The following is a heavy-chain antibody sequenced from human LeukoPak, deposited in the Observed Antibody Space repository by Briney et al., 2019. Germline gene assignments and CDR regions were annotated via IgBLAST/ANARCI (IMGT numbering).Heavy chain of an antibody. D-gene: IGHD5-18*01. CDR2: IFNTGST. CDR1: GDSIGRGSYY. Sequence: SETLSLTCAVSGDSIGRGSYYWGWIRQPAGKAPEWIGRIFNTGSTSYNPSLKSRVTISVDTSKNQFSLNLRSVTAADTAVYYCARDICGYNYGCFDSWGQGTLVTVSS. J-gene: IGHJ4*02. V-gene: IGHV4-61*02. CDR3: ARDICGYNYGCFDS.